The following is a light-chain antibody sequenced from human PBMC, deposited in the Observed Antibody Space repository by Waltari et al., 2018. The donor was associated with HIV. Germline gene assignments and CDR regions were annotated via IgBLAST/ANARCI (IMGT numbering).Light chain of an antibody. Sequence: QSALTQPRSVSGSPGQSVTISCTGTSCAVGGYNYVSWYQQNPGKAPTFISYDFTKRPSGVPDRFSGSKSGNTASLTISGLQAEDEADYYCCSYAGNYPVLFGGGTKLTVL. CDR2: DFT. CDR3: CSYAGNYPVL. J-gene: IGLJ3*02. V-gene: IGLV2-11*01. CDR1: SCAVGGYNY.